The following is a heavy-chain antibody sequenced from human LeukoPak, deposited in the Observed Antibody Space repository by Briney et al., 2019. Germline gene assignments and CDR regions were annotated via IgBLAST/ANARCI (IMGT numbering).Heavy chain of an antibody. CDR1: GGSISNYY. Sequence: SETLSLTCTVSGGSISNYYWSWIRQPPGKGLEWIGYIYYTGGTNYNPSLKSRLTISVDTSKNQFSLKLSSVTAADTAVYFCARGDGYNRYWGQGTLVTV. V-gene: IGHV4-59*01. J-gene: IGHJ4*02. D-gene: IGHD5-24*01. CDR2: IYYTGGT. CDR3: ARGDGYNRY.